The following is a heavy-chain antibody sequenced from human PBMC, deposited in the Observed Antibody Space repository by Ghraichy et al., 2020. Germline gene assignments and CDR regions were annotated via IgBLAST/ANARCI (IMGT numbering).Heavy chain of an antibody. CDR2: ISAYNGNT. CDR3: ARDNYYGSGSHYDPGWFDP. CDR1: GYTFTSYG. D-gene: IGHD3-10*01. Sequence: ASVKVSCKASGYTFTSYGISWVRQAPGQGLEWMGWISAYNGNTNYAQKLQGRVTMTTDTSTSTAYMELRSLRSDDTAVYYCARDNYYGSGSHYDPGWFDPWGQGTLVTVSS. J-gene: IGHJ5*02. V-gene: IGHV1-18*01.